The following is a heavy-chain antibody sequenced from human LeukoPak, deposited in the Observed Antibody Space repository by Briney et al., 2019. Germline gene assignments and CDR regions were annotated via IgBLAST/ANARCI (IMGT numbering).Heavy chain of an antibody. D-gene: IGHD3-22*01. J-gene: IGHJ3*02. CDR2: IYTSGST. Sequence: SETLSLTCTVSGGSISSYYWSWIRQPAGKGLEWIGRIYTSGSTNYNPSLKSRVTMSVDTSKNQFSLKLSSVTTADTAVYYCARLLDYDNSGDPDTFDIWGQGTTISVSS. CDR3: ARLLDYDNSGDPDTFDI. V-gene: IGHV4-4*07. CDR1: GGSISSYY.